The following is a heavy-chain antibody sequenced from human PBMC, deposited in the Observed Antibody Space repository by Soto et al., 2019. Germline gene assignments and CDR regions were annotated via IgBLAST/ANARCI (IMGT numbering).Heavy chain of an antibody. CDR3: ARLFSSSWFYYYYGMDV. J-gene: IGHJ6*02. CDR1: GGSFSGYY. CDR2: INHSGST. V-gene: IGHV4-34*01. D-gene: IGHD6-13*01. Sequence: SDTLFLTCAVYGGSFSGYYWSWIRQPPGKGLEWIGEINHSGSTNYNPSLKSRVTISVDTSKNQFSLKLSSVTAADTAVYYCARLFSSSWFYYYYGMDVWGQGTTVNVSS.